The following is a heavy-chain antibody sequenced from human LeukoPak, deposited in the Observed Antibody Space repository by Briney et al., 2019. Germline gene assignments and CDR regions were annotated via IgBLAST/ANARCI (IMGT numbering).Heavy chain of an antibody. CDR2: IYYSGST. V-gene: IGHV4-34*01. J-gene: IGHJ4*02. D-gene: IGHD3-22*01. CDR1: GGSFSGYY. Sequence: SETLSLTCALYGGSFSGYYWGWIRQPPGKGLEWIGSIYYSGSTYYNPSLKSRVTISVDTSKNQFSLKLSSVTAADTAVYYCARVAEVSSYDSSGYLFDYWGQGTLVTVSS. CDR3: ARVAEVSSYDSSGYLFDY.